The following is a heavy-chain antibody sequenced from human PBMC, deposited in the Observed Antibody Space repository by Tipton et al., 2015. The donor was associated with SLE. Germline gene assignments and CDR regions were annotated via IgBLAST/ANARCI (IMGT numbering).Heavy chain of an antibody. D-gene: IGHD1-7*01. CDR1: GYVFIGYY. CDR2: INPKSGYT. J-gene: IGHJ4*02. Sequence: QLVQSGAEVKKPGASVKVSCKTSGYVFIGYYIHWVRQAPGQGLEWMGWINPKSGYTNFAQRFQGRVTVTRDTSISTAYMQLSSLISDDTATYFCARLGTTDYWGQGALVTVSS. CDR3: ARLGTTDY. V-gene: IGHV1-2*02.